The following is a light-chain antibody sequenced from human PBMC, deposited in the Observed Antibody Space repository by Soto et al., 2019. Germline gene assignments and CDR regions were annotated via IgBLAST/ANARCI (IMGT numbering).Light chain of an antibody. Sequence: DIRITQSPSTLSASLGDRVTISCRASRNIDSWLAWYQQRPGGIPQLLIYSASNLQNGVPSRFSGSGSGTDFTLTINGLQPDDFATYYCQEFHSSSRTFGQGTRVDMK. CDR3: QEFHSSSRT. J-gene: IGKJ1*01. V-gene: IGKV1-5*03. CDR1: RNIDSW. CDR2: SAS.